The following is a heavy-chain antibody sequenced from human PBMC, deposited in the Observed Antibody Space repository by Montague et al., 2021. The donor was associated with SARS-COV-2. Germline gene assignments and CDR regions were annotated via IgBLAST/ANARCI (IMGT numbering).Heavy chain of an antibody. CDR1: GFSLSTSGIC. Sequence: PALVTPTQTLTLTCTFSGFSLSTSGICVSWIRQPPGEALEWLARXDWXYDKYYSTSLKTRLTISKDTSKNQVVLTMANMDPVDTATYYCARMTVAGIPFDYWGQGTLITASS. CDR2: XDWXYDK. J-gene: IGHJ4*02. CDR3: ARMTVAGIPFDY. D-gene: IGHD6-19*01. V-gene: IGHV2-70*11.